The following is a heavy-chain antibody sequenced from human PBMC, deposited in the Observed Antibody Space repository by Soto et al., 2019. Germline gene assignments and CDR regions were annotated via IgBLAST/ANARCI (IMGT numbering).Heavy chain of an antibody. Sequence: EVQLLESGGGLVQPGGSLRISCGASGFTFSSYAMHWVRQAPGTGLEWVSGVSYSGGGTYHADSVKGRLTISRHTSKNTQYLQRGSLRAGDTAVYYCVKDKGSTGSPSDYYDNGMDVWGHWTKVTVS. CDR3: VKDKGSTGSPSDYYDNGMDV. CDR1: GFTFSSYA. J-gene: IGHJ6*02. D-gene: IGHD3-10*01. CDR2: VSYSGGGT. V-gene: IGHV3-23*01.